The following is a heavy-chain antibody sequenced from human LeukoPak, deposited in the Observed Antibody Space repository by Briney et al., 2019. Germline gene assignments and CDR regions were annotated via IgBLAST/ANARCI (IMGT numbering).Heavy chain of an antibody. CDR2: INSDGSST. Sequence: HPGGSLRLSCAASGFTFSSYWMYWVRQDPGKGLVWVSRINSDGSSTSYADSVKGRFSISRDNAKNTLYLQMNGLRADDTAVYYCTKGHYYGSGSYWVWGQGTLVTVSS. D-gene: IGHD3-10*01. CDR3: TKGHYYGSGSYWV. CDR1: GFTFSSYW. J-gene: IGHJ4*02. V-gene: IGHV3-74*01.